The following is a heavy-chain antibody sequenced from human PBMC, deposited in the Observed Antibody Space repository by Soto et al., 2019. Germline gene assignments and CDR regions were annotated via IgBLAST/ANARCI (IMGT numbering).Heavy chain of an antibody. J-gene: IGHJ5*02. CDR1: GGSISSGGYY. CDR2: IYYSGST. D-gene: IGHD6-19*01. V-gene: IGHV4-31*03. Sequence: QVQLQESGPGLVKPSQTLSLTCTVSGGSISSGGYYWSWIRQHPGKGLEWIGYIYYSGSTYYNPSLERRVTIAVDTYKNPSALKLWSVTPADTAVYSCAQMVNSSGWNWCDPGGQGTLVTVSS. CDR3: AQMVNSSGWNWCDP.